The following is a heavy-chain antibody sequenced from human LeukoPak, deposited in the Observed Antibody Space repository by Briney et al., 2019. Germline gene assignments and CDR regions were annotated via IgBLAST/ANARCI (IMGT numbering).Heavy chain of an antibody. V-gene: IGHV3-64*01. CDR3: ARRAGAYSHPYDY. CDR2: ISSSGGST. Sequence: GGSLRLSCAASGFTFSNYAMHWVRQAPGKGLEYVSAISSSGGSTSYANSVKGRFIISRDNSKNTLYLQMNSLRAEDTAVYYCARRAGAYSHPYDYWGQGTLVTVSS. D-gene: IGHD4/OR15-4a*01. J-gene: IGHJ4*02. CDR1: GFTFSNYA.